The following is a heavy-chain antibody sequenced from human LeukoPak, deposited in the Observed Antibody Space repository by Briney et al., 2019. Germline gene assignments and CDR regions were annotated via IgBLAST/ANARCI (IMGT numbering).Heavy chain of an antibody. CDR2: INHSGST. CDR3: ARGAGTYNWFDP. Sequence: SSETLSLTCAVYGGSFSGYYWSWIRQPPGKGLEWIGEINHSGSTNYNPSLKSRVTISVDTSKNQFSLKLSSVTAADTAVYYCARGAGTYNWFDPWGQGTLVTVSS. CDR1: GGSFSGYY. D-gene: IGHD3-10*01. J-gene: IGHJ5*02. V-gene: IGHV4-34*01.